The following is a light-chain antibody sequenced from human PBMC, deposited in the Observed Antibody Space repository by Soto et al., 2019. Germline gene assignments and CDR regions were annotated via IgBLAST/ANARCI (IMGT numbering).Light chain of an antibody. CDR1: QSVTSNY. J-gene: IGKJ2*01. V-gene: IGKV3-20*01. Sequence: EVVLTQSPGTLSLSPGERATLSCRASQSVTSNYLAWYQQRPGQAPRLLIYGASIRATGVPDRFSGSGSGRDFTLTITRLEPEDFAVYYCQQYGTSPLMYTFGQGTKLDIK. CDR3: QQYGTSPLMYT. CDR2: GAS.